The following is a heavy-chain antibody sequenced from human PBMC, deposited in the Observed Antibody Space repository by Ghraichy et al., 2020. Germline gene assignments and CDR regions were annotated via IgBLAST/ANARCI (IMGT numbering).Heavy chain of an antibody. J-gene: IGHJ6*02. CDR2: ISGSGGST. CDR1: GFTFSSYA. V-gene: IGHV3-23*01. CDR3: AKDAVAGIEGAYYYGMDV. D-gene: IGHD6-19*01. Sequence: GGSLRLSCAASGFTFSSYAMSWVRQAPGKGLEWVSAISGSGGSTYYADSVKGRFTISRDNSKNTLYLQMNSLRAEDTAVYYCAKDAVAGIEGAYYYGMDVWGQGTTVTVSS.